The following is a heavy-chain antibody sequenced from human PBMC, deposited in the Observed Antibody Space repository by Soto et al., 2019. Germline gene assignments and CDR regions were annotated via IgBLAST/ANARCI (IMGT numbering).Heavy chain of an antibody. CDR1: GGSISSTDHY. D-gene: IGHD2-15*01. Sequence: SETLSLTCTVSGGSISSTDHYWGWIRQPPGKGLEWLGSIYYAGSTFHNPSLKRRATISVDTSRNQFSLRLSSVTASDTAVYYCARLVFHCLRGSCDDYNFYGSDVWRQGTTVTVSS. J-gene: IGHJ6*02. CDR3: ARLVFHCLRGSCDDYNFYGSDV. V-gene: IGHV4-39*01. CDR2: IYYAGST.